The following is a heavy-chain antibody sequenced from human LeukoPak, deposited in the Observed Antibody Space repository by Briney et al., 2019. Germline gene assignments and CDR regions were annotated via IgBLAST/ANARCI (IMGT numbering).Heavy chain of an antibody. J-gene: IGHJ4*02. Sequence: GQSLRLSCAASGFPSSSYAMSWVRQAPGKGLEWVSAISGSGGSTYYADSVKGRFTISRDNSKNTLYLQMNSLRAEDTAVYYCARGVVRDYASDYWGQGTLVTVSS. CDR2: ISGSGGST. CDR1: GFPSSSYA. CDR3: ARGVVRDYASDY. V-gene: IGHV3-23*01. D-gene: IGHD3-10*01.